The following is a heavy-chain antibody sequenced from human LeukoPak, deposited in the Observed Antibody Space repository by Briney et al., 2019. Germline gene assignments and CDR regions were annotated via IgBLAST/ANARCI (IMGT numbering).Heavy chain of an antibody. CDR2: INQDGSEK. J-gene: IGHJ4*02. CDR3: ARVEYSSRWYFFGVRNPYFDY. Sequence: PGGSLRLSCAASGFTFSSYGMHWVRQAPGKGLEWVANINQDGSEKYSVDSVKGRFTISRDNAKNSLYLQMNSLRAEDTAVYYCARVEYSSRWYFFGVRNPYFDYWGQGTLVTVSS. V-gene: IGHV3-7*03. D-gene: IGHD6-13*01. CDR1: GFTFSSYG.